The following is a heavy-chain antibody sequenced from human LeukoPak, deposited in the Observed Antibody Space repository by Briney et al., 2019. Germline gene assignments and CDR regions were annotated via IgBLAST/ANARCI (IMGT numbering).Heavy chain of an antibody. Sequence: PGGSLRLSCAASGFTFSSYEMNWVRQAPGKGLEWVSYISSSGSTIYDADSVKGRFTISRDNAKNSLYLQMNSLRAEDTAVYYCAREFCSRTSCYEFWGQGTTVTVSS. V-gene: IGHV3-48*03. CDR3: AREFCSRTSCYEF. J-gene: IGHJ6*02. CDR1: GFTFSSYE. CDR2: ISSSGSTI. D-gene: IGHD2-2*01.